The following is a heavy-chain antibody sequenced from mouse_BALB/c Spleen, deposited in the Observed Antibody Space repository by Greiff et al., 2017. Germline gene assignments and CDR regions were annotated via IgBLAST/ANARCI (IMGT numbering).Heavy chain of an antibody. Sequence: EVKLMESGGGLVKPGGSLKLSCAASGFTFSSYTMSWVRQTPEKRLEWVATISSGGGNTYYPDSVKGRFTISRDNAKNNLYLQMSSLRSEDTALYYCARYYGNYDYAMDYWGQGTSVTVSS. J-gene: IGHJ4*01. CDR2: ISSGGGNT. V-gene: IGHV5-9*03. CDR1: GFTFSSYT. CDR3: ARYYGNYDYAMDY. D-gene: IGHD2-1*01.